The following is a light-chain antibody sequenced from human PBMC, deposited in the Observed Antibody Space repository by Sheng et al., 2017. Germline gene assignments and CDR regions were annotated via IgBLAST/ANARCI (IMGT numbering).Light chain of an antibody. Sequence: EIVLTQSPATLSLSPGERATLSCRASQSISSNLAWYQQKPGQAPRLLIKGASTRAAGIPARFSGSGSGTEFTLTITSLQSEDFAVYYCQQYNNWPLTFGGGTKVEIK. CDR1: QSISSN. CDR3: QQYNNWPLT. V-gene: IGKV3-15*01. J-gene: IGKJ4*01. CDR2: GAS.